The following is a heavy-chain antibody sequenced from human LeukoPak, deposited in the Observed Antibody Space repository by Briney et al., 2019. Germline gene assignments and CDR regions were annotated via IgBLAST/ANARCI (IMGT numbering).Heavy chain of an antibody. V-gene: IGHV1-2*02. CDR3: ARVHEPFAYFDY. CDR2: INPNSGGT. CDR1: GYTFTSYG. Sequence: GASVKVSCKASGYTFTSYGISWVRQAPGQGLEWMGWINPNSGGTNYAQKFHGRVTMTRDTSISTAYMELRRLRSDDTAVYYCARVHEPFAYFDYWGQGTLVTVSS. J-gene: IGHJ4*02. D-gene: IGHD1-14*01.